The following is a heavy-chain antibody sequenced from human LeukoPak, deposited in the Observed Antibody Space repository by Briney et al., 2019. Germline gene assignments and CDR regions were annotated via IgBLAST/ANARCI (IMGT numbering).Heavy chain of an antibody. CDR1: EGTFSSYA. V-gene: IGHV1-69*05. CDR3: ARRTVLGGGDWTFDY. CDR2: IIPIFGTA. Sequence: GSSVKVSCKASEGTFSSYAISWVRQAPGQGLEWMGGIIPIFGTANYAQKFQGRVTITTDESTSTAYMELSSLRSEDTAVYYCARRTVLGGGDWTFDYWGQGTLVTVSS. J-gene: IGHJ4*02. D-gene: IGHD2-21*01.